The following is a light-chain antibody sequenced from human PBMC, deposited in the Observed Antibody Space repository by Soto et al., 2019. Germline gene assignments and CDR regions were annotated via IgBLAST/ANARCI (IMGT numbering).Light chain of an antibody. J-gene: IGLJ3*02. Sequence: QSALTQPASVSGSPGQSITISCTGTSSDVGAYNSVSWYQQHPGKAPKSVIYDVSNRPSGVSNRFSGSKSGNTATLTISGLQAEYEADYYCSSSTTSSTGVFGGGTKLTVL. CDR1: SSDVGAYNS. CDR2: DVS. CDR3: SSSTTSSTGV. V-gene: IGLV2-14*01.